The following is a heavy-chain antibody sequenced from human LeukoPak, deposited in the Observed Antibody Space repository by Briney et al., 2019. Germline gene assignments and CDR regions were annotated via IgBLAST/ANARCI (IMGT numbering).Heavy chain of an antibody. J-gene: IGHJ4*02. D-gene: IGHD5-18*01. CDR3: ARPHGYSYGYKYVGYFDY. CDR2: ISYDGSNK. Sequence: GGSLRLSCAASGFNFGSYSMTWVRQAPGKGLEWVAVISYDGSNKYYADSVKGRFTISRDNSKNMLYVQMNSLRGEDTAVYYCARPHGYSYGYKYVGYFDYWGQGTLVTVSS. CDR1: GFNFGSYS. V-gene: IGHV3-30*04.